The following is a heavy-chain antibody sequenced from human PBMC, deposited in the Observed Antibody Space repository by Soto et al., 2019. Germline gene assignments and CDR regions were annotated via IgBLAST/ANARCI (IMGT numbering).Heavy chain of an antibody. J-gene: IGHJ4*02. V-gene: IGHV4-59*01. CDR3: AREGVGAIFD. CDR1: GGSISSYY. D-gene: IGHD1-26*01. CDR2: IYYSGST. Sequence: QVQLQESGPGLVKPSETLSLTCTVSGGSISSYYWSWIRQPPGKGLEWIGYIYYSGSTNYNPSLKSRVTISVDTSKNQFSLKLSSVTAADTAVYYCAREGVGAIFDWGQGTLVTVSS.